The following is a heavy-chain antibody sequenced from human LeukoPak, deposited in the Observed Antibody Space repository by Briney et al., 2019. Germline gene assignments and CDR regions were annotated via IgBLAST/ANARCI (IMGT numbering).Heavy chain of an antibody. Sequence: GGSLRLSCAASGFIFIGYGMHWVRQAPGKGPEWVAFIRPDGHNKYYADSVKGRFMISRDNSKNTVDLQMNSLRGDDTAMYYCAKEGVASWDVDVWGKGTTVTVSS. CDR1: GFIFIGYG. CDR2: IRPDGHNK. V-gene: IGHV3-30*02. J-gene: IGHJ6*04. D-gene: IGHD3-3*02. CDR3: AKEGVASWDVDV.